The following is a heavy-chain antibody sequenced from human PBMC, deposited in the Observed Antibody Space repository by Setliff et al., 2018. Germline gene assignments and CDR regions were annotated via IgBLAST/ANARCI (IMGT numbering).Heavy chain of an antibody. CDR1: GGSISSSHYY. CDR2: IYTSWST. CDR3: AKGGGRYHSAS. Sequence: PSETLSLTCTVSGGSISSSHYYWTWIRQPAGKGLEWIGRIYTSWSTNYNPSLKSRVTISVDTSKNQFSLKLTSVTAADTAVYYCAKGGGRYHSASWGQGTLVTVSS. J-gene: IGHJ4*02. V-gene: IGHV4-61*02. D-gene: IGHD1-26*01.